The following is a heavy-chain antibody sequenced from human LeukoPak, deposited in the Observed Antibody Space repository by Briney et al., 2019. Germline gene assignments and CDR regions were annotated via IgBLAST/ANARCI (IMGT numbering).Heavy chain of an antibody. CDR3: ARVSGYCSSTSCPPDY. Sequence: SETLSLTCTVSGGSISSSSYYWGWIRQPPGKGLEWIGSIYYSGSTYYNPSLKSRVTISVDTSKNQFSLKLSSVTAADTAVYYCARVSGYCSSTSCPPDYWGQGTLVTVSS. J-gene: IGHJ4*02. CDR2: IYYSGST. V-gene: IGHV4-39*07. CDR1: GGSISSSSYY. D-gene: IGHD2-2*01.